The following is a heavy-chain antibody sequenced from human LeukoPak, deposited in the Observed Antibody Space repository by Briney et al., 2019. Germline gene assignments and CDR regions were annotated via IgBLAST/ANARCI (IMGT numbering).Heavy chain of an antibody. Sequence: GGSLRPSCAASGFTFSSYAMSWVRQAPGEGLEWVSAISGSGGSTYYADSVKGRFTISRDNSKNTLYLQMNSLRAEDTAVYYCAKGGAARYSYGYPDYYYYGMDVWGQGTTVTVSS. CDR3: AKGGAARYSYGYPDYYYYGMDV. CDR2: ISGSGGST. D-gene: IGHD5-18*01. CDR1: GFTFSSYA. V-gene: IGHV3-23*01. J-gene: IGHJ6*02.